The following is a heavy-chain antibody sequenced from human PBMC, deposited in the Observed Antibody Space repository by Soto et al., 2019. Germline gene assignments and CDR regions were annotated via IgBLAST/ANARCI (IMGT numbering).Heavy chain of an antibody. CDR1: GFTFSDSY. J-gene: IGHJ6*02. Sequence: WGSLRLSCAASGFTFSDSYLSWIRQAPGKGLEWISYITFSGNTVYYADSLKGRFTISRDNAKNSLYLQMNRLRAEDTAVYYCARVSWREKYGTEAWGQGTTVTGSS. CDR2: ITFSGNTV. CDR3: ARVSWREKYGTEA. V-gene: IGHV3-11*01.